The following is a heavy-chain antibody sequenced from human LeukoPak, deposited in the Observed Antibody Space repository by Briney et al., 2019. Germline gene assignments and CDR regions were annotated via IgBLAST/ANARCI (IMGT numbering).Heavy chain of an antibody. V-gene: IGHV3-74*01. Sequence: GGSLRLSCAVSGFTFGGRLMHWVRQAPGKGLVRVALIKDDGSTTNYADSVKGRFTASRDGAKNTVYLQMSSLRAEDTAVYYCHPLAFVTNWGQGTLVTVSS. J-gene: IGHJ4*02. CDR1: GFTFGGRL. CDR2: IKDDGSTT. CDR3: HPLAFVTN. D-gene: IGHD2-8*01.